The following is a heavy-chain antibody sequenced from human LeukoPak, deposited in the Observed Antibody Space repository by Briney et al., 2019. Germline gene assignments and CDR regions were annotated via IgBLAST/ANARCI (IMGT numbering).Heavy chain of an antibody. V-gene: IGHV3-20*04. J-gene: IGHJ6*03. D-gene: IGHD6-19*01. Sequence: PGGSLRLSCAASGFTVSSNYMSWVRQAPGKGLEWVSRIHWNSGSTRYVDSVKGRFTISRDNAKNSLYLQMNSLRPEDTAFYYCVRDGGWYKRGLDYYYYYMDVWGKGTTVTVSS. CDR1: GFTVSSNY. CDR2: IHWNSGST. CDR3: VRDGGWYKRGLDYYYYYMDV.